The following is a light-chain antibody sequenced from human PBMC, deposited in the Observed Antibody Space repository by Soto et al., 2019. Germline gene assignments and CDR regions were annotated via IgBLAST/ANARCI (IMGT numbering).Light chain of an antibody. V-gene: IGKV3-20*01. J-gene: IGKJ4*01. CDR1: QSVSSSY. CDR3: QQYGNSALT. Sequence: IVLTQSPGTLSLSPGERATLSCRASQSVSSSYLVWYQQRPGQPPRLLIYGTSTRAAGISDRFSGSGSGTDFTLTIYRLEPGDSAVYYCQQYGNSALTFGGGTKVDIK. CDR2: GTS.